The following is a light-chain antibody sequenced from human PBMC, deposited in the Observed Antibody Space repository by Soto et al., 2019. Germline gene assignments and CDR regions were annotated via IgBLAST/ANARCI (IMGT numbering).Light chain of an antibody. CDR2: GAS. CDR1: HSVNSN. Sequence: EIMMTQSPVTLSVSPGERATLSCRASHSVNSNLAWYQHKPGQAPRLLIYGASTRATGIPASFIGNGSGTEFTLTTSSLQPEDFAVYYCQQYNNWPFTFGPGTKVDIK. CDR3: QQYNNWPFT. V-gene: IGKV3-15*01. J-gene: IGKJ3*01.